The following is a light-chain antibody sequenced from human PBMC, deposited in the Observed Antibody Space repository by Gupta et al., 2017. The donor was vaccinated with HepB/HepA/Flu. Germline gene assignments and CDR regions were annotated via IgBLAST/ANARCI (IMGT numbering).Light chain of an antibody. CDR2: DVS. Sequence: IAFTQSPATLSPSPGERATFSCRASQNSRTFVAWDQQKAGPAPRLLIHDVSNRATCIPAIFSGIGSETVGILTISSLEPEDFAIFYCQQRCAWSLTFGGGTKVEI. CDR3: QQRCAWSLT. J-gene: IGKJ4*01. V-gene: IGKV3-11*01. CDR1: QNSRTF.